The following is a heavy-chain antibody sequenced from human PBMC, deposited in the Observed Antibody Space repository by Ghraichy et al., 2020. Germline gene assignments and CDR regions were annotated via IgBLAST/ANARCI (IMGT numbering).Heavy chain of an antibody. CDR2: ISGSSNYI. Sequence: GESLNISCAASGFTFSIYSMNWVRQAPGKGLEWVSSISGSSNYIYYADSVKGRFTISRDNAKNSLYLQMNSLRVEDTAVYYCARRSSGSSSWYLDYWGQGTLVTVPS. D-gene: IGHD6-13*01. CDR1: GFTFSIYS. V-gene: IGHV3-21*01. J-gene: IGHJ4*02. CDR3: ARRSSGSSSWYLDY.